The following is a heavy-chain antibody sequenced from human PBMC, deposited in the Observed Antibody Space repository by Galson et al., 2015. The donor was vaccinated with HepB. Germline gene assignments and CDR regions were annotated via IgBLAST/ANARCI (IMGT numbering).Heavy chain of an antibody. CDR2: ISSSSSTI. V-gene: IGHV3-48*01. D-gene: IGHD3-22*01. CDR1: GFTFSSYN. Sequence: SLRLSCAASGFTFSSYNMNWVRQAPGKGLEWVSYISSSSSTIYYADSVKGRFTISRDNAKNSLYLQMNSLRAEDTAVYYCASIDYYDSSGHPWWGQGTLVTVSS. CDR3: ASIDYYDSSGHPW. J-gene: IGHJ4*02.